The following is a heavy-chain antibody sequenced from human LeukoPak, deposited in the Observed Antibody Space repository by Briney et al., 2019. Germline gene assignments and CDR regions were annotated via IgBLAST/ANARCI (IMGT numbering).Heavy chain of an antibody. Sequence: GASVKVSCKASGYSFNSYDINWVRQATGQGLEWMGWMNPNSGNTGYAQKFQGRVTMTRNTSISTAYMELSSLRSEDTAVYYCARGEYSYGFGSYYYMDVWGKGTTVTISS. CDR1: GYSFNSYD. J-gene: IGHJ6*03. CDR3: ARGEYSYGFGSYYYMDV. V-gene: IGHV1-8*01. D-gene: IGHD5-18*01. CDR2: MNPNSGNT.